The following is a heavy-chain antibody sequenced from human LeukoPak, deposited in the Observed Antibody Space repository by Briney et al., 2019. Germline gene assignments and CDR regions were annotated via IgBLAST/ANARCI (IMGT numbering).Heavy chain of an antibody. CDR2: INPNSGGT. Sequence: ASVKVSCKASGYTFTGYYMHWVRQAPGQGLEWMGWINPNSGGTNYAQKFQGRVTMTRDTSISTAYMELSRLRSDDTAVYYCARDLGGSYSHWFDPWGQGTLVTVSS. CDR3: ARDLGGSYSHWFDP. D-gene: IGHD1-26*01. CDR1: GYTFTGYY. J-gene: IGHJ5*02. V-gene: IGHV1-2*02.